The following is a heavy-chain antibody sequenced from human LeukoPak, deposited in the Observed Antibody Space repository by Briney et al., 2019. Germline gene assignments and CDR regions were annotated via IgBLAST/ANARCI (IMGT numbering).Heavy chain of an antibody. CDR2: IIPIFGTA. V-gene: IGHV1-69*01. CDR1: GGTFGSYA. D-gene: IGHD5-24*01. J-gene: IGHJ5*02. Sequence: ASVKVSCKASGGTFGSYAISWVRQAPEQGLEWMGGIIPIFGTANYAQKFQGRVTITADESTSTAYMELSSLRSEDTAVYYCARDVEMATIRWFDPWGQGTLVTVSS. CDR3: ARDVEMATIRWFDP.